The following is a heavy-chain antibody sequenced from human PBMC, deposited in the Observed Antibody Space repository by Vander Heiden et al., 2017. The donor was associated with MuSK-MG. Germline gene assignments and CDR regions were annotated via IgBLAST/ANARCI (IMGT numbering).Heavy chain of an antibody. CDR3: ARAPLAAAGIELGLWWFDP. Sequence: QVQLQESGPGLVKPSETLSLTCTVSGGSISSYYWSWIRQPPGKGLEWIGYIYYSGSTNYNPSLKSRVTISVDTSKNQFSLKLSSVTAADTAVYYCARAPLAAAGIELGLWWFDPWGQGTLVTVSS. J-gene: IGHJ5*02. CDR2: IYYSGST. D-gene: IGHD6-13*01. CDR1: GGSISSYY. V-gene: IGHV4-59*01.